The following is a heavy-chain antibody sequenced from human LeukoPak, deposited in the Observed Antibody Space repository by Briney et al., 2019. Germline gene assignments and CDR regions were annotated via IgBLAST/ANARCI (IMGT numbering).Heavy chain of an antibody. V-gene: IGHV3-7*01. J-gene: IGHJ4*02. CDR2: IKQDGSDK. D-gene: IGHD1-1*01. CDR3: ARLTGTTGFDY. CDR1: GFTFSSYS. Sequence: GGSLRLSCAASGFTFSSYSMNWVRQAPGKGLEWVANIKQDGSDKYYVDAVKGRFTISRDNAKNSLYLQLNSLRADDTAVYHCARLTGTTGFDYWGQGTLVTVSS.